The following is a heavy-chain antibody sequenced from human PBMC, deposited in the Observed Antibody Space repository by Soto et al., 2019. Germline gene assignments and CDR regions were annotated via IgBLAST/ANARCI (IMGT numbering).Heavy chain of an antibody. CDR3: ARGRVVLRFLEWPTGYYGMDV. D-gene: IGHD3-3*01. V-gene: IGHV4-34*01. Sequence: RSLTCAVYGGSFSGYYWSWIRQPPGKGLEWIGEINHSGSTNYNPSLKSRVTISVDTSKNQFSLKLSSVTAADTAVYYCARGRVVLRFLEWPTGYYGMDVWGQGTTVTVSS. J-gene: IGHJ6*02. CDR2: INHSGST. CDR1: GGSFSGYY.